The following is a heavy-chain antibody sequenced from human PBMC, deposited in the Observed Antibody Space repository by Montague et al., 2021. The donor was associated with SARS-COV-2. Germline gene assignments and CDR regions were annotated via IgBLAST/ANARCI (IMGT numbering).Heavy chain of an antibody. D-gene: IGHD3-22*01. V-gene: IGHV4-34*01. CDR2: VYHSGST. Sequence: SETLSLTCAVYGGSFSGYYWSWTRQPPGKGLEWIGEVYHSGSTNYNPSLKSRVTISVDTSKNQSSLKLSSVTAADTAVYYCARGRSETMIVVVVPLYYHYIDVWGKGTTVTVSS. J-gene: IGHJ6*03. CDR3: ARGRSETMIVVVVPLYYHYIDV. CDR1: GGSFSGYY.